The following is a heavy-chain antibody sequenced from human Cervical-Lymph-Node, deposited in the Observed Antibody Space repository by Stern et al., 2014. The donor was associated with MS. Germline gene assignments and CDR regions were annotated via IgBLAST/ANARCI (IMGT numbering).Heavy chain of an antibody. Sequence: EVHLVESGGGLVQPGGSLRLSCAASGFPFSSYSMNWVRQAPGKGLEWVSYISSSSCTISYADSVKGRFTISRDNAKNSLYLQMNSLRDEDTAVYYCAREDELGGTAWGQGTLVTVSS. CDR1: GFPFSSYS. CDR3: AREDELGGTA. CDR2: ISSSSCTI. J-gene: IGHJ5*02. D-gene: IGHD1-14*01. V-gene: IGHV3-48*02.